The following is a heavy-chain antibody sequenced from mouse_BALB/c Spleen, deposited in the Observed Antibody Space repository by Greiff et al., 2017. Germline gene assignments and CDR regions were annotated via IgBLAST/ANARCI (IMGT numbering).Heavy chain of an antibody. J-gene: IGHJ4*01. D-gene: IGHD1-2*01. V-gene: IGHV5-12-2*01. CDR3: ARHFFYYGYDYYAMDY. CDR1: GFTFSSYA. Sequence: EVKVVESGGGLVKPGGSLKLSCAASGFTFSSYAMSWVRQTPEKRLEWVAYISNGGGSTYYPDTVKGRFTISRDNAKNTLYLQMSSLKSEDTAMYYCARHFFYYGYDYYAMDYWGQGASVTVSS. CDR2: ISNGGGST.